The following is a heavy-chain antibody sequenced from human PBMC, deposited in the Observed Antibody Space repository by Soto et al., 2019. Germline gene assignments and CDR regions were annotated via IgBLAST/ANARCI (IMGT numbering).Heavy chain of an antibody. CDR2: IYYSRST. Sequence: QVQLQESGPGLVKPSQTLSLTCTVPGGSISSGGYYWSWIRQHPGKGLEWIGYIYYSRSTYYNPSLNSKVTTPVNASMIQLSLKLSSVTATDTAVYYCARATTVETLFSNMDVWGQGTTVTVSS. CDR1: GGSISSGGYY. CDR3: ARATTVETLFSNMDV. J-gene: IGHJ6*02. V-gene: IGHV4-31*01. D-gene: IGHD4-17*01.